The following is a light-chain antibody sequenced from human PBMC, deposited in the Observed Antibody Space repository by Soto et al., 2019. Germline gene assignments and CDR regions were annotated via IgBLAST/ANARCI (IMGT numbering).Light chain of an antibody. Sequence: DVQMTQSPSSXSASVGDRVTITCQASHDISDYLNWYQYKPGEAPKLLIYDASKLEAGLPSRFSGRGSGTDFTFSISSPQPEDIATYYCQQYDNVPLTFGGGTKVDIK. CDR3: QQYDNVPLT. J-gene: IGKJ4*01. V-gene: IGKV1-33*01. CDR1: HDISDY. CDR2: DAS.